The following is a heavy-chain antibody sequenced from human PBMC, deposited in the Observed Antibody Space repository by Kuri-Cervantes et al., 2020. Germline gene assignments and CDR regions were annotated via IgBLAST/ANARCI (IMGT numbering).Heavy chain of an antibody. CDR2: IRGSSNRI. Sequence: GESLKISCAASGFTFSSYNMDWVRQAPGKGLEWVAYIRGSSNRILYADSVKGRFTISRDNAKNSLYLQMDSLRDEDTAVYYCARDRGTGYSIDLWGQGTLVTVSS. D-gene: IGHD3-9*01. V-gene: IGHV3-48*02. CDR3: ARDRGTGYSIDL. J-gene: IGHJ4*02. CDR1: GFTFSSYN.